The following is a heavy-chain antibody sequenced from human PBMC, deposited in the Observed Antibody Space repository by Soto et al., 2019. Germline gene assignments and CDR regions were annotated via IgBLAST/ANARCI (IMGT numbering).Heavy chain of an antibody. CDR3: ASDRRVTGCSGGSCYRHFDS. CDR1: GYTFTSYG. V-gene: IGHV1-18*04. CDR2: ISAYNGNT. Sequence: QVQLVQSGAEVKKPGASVKVSCKASGYTFTSYGISWVRQAPGQGLEWMGWISAYNGNTNYAQKLQGRVTPTTDTSTGTAYMELRSLRSDDTAVYYCASDRRVTGCSGGSCYRHFDSWGQGTLVTVSS. D-gene: IGHD2-15*01. J-gene: IGHJ4*02.